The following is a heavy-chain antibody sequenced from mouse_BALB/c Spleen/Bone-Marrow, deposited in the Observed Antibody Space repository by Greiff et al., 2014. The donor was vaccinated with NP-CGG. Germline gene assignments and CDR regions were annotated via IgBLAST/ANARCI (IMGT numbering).Heavy chain of an antibody. D-gene: IGHD1-1*01. J-gene: IGHJ4*01. V-gene: IGHV5-17*02. CDR2: ISSGSSTI. CDR3: ARGAYYYGSSYDAMDY. CDR1: GFTFSSFG. Sequence: EVKLVESGGGLVQPGGSRKLSCAASGFTFSSFGMHWVRQAPEKGLEWVAYISSGSSTIYYADPVKGRFTISRDNPKNTLFLQMTSLRSEDTAMYYCARGAYYYGSSYDAMDYWGQGTSVTVSS.